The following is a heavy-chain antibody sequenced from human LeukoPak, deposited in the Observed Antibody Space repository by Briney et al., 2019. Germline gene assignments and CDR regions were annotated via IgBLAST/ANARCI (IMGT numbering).Heavy chain of an antibody. Sequence: SETLSLTCAVSGHSITRGYYRGWIRQSPGNGLDWIPSISHSGRATSNPSLKSRVDIFLEMSKRPFSLELSSVTAADTAIYYRARLSNYGSGSYYSGGFYNMDVWGKGTTVTVSS. CDR2: ISHSGRA. J-gene: IGHJ6*03. CDR1: GHSITRGYY. CDR3: ARLSNYGSGSYYSGGFYNMDV. D-gene: IGHD3-10*01. V-gene: IGHV4-38-2*01.